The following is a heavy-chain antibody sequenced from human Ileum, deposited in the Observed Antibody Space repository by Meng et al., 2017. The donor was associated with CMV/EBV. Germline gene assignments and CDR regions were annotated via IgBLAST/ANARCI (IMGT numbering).Heavy chain of an antibody. V-gene: IGHV3-48*03. CDR1: GFTFSSYA. D-gene: IGHD2-2*01. CDR2: ISSSGSTI. CDR3: ARGSDCSSTSCYLTLMMY. Sequence: GESLKISCAASGFTFSSYAMHWVRQAPGKGLEWVSYISSSGSTIYYADSVKGRFTISRDNAKNSLYLQMNSLRAEDTAVYYCARGSDCSSTSCYLTLMMYWGQGTLVTVSS. J-gene: IGHJ4*02.